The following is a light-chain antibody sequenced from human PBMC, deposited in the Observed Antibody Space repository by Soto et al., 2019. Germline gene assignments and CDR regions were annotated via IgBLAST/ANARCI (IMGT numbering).Light chain of an antibody. Sequence: QSVLTQPASVSGSPGQSIAISCTGTSSDVGGYNYVSWYQHHPGKAPKLMIYAVSNRPSGVSDRFPGSKSGSTASLTISGLQAEDEADYYCTAYTSSNTYVFGTGTKVTVL. V-gene: IGLV2-14*01. CDR3: TAYTSSNTYV. CDR2: AVS. J-gene: IGLJ1*01. CDR1: SSDVGGYNY.